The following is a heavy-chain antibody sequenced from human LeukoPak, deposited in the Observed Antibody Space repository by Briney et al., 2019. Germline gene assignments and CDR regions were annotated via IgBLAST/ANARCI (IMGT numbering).Heavy chain of an antibody. Sequence: PSETLSLTCKVSGGSISNYYWTWIRQPPGKGLEWIGYVYYSGSTNYNPSLKSRVTVSVDTSKNQFSLKLRSVTAADTAVYYCARRGGSPLGAFDIWGQGTMVTVSS. V-gene: IGHV4-59*01. D-gene: IGHD1-26*01. CDR3: ARRGGSPLGAFDI. CDR2: VYYSGST. J-gene: IGHJ3*02. CDR1: GGSISNYY.